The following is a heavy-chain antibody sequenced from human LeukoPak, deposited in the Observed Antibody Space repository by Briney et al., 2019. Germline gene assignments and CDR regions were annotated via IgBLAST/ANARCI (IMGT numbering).Heavy chain of an antibody. D-gene: IGHD3-3*01. CDR3: ARDSHPYYDFWSGYYINWFDP. V-gene: IGHV3-33*01. J-gene: IGHJ5*02. CDR1: GFTFSSYG. Sequence: GGSLRLSCAASGFTFSSYGMHWVRQAPGKGLEWVAVIWYDGSNKYYADSVKGRFTISRDNSKNTLYLQMNSLRAEDTAVYYCARDSHPYYDFWSGYYINWFDPWGQGTLVTVSS. CDR2: IWYDGSNK.